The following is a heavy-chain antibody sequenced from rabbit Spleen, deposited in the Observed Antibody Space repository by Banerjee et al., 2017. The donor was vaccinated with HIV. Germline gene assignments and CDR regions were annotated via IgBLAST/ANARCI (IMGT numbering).Heavy chain of an antibody. D-gene: IGHD4-1*01. Sequence: QLKETGGGPVQPGGSLTLSCKASGFDFTNYYISWVRQAPGKGLEWIGIIYAGKGSTDYASWVNGRFTISSDNAQSTVDLQMHSLTAADTATYFCARAIVPWLGLTRLDLWGPGTLVTVS. V-gene: IGHV1S7*01. CDR3: ARAIVPWLGLTRLDL. J-gene: IGHJ3*01. CDR2: IYAGKGST. CDR1: GFDFTNYY.